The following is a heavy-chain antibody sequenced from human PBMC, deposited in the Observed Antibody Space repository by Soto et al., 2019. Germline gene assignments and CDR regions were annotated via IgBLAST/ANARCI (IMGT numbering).Heavy chain of an antibody. CDR3: EAEMIFGKLSVD. CDR2: IFPKFGTT. CDR1: GDTDTNYV. V-gene: IGHV1-69*13. D-gene: IGHD3-16*02. Sequence: ASVKVSCKASGDTDTNYVISWVRQAPGQGLEWMGGIFPKFGTTYSAQKSQDRLTITADESTSTVYMQLSSLRLDDTAVYYCEAEMIFGKLSVDWGQGTSVTVSS. J-gene: IGHJ6*02.